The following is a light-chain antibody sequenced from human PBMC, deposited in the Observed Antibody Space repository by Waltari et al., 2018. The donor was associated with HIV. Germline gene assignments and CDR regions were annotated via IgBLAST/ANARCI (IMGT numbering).Light chain of an antibody. Sequence: QSALSQSASVSGSPGQSISISCTGTSCDLGGYIFVLCYPQHPGQAPNTICYDISKRPSGVSNRFSGSKSGNTASPTISGLQAEDEADYYCSSYTSSSTLVVFGGGTKLTVL. J-gene: IGLJ2*01. CDR3: SSYTSSSTLVV. CDR2: DIS. V-gene: IGLV2-14*01. CDR1: SCDLGGYIF.